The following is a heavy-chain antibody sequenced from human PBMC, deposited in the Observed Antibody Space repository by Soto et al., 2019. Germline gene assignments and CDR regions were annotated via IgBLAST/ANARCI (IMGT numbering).Heavy chain of an antibody. Sequence: EVQLLESGGGLVQPGGSLRLSCAASGFTFSSYAMSWVRQAPGKGLEWVSVISGSGGSTYYADSVKGRFTISRDNSKNPLYLQMNSLRAEDTAVHYCAKTGSGSQFDSWGQGTLVTVSS. CDR2: ISGSGGST. V-gene: IGHV3-23*01. CDR3: AKTGSGSQFDS. J-gene: IGHJ4*02. CDR1: GFTFSSYA. D-gene: IGHD2-15*01.